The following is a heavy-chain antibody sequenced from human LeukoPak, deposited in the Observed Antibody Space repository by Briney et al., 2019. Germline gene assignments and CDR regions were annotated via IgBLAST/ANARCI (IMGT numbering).Heavy chain of an antibody. CDR2: ISGSGGST. D-gene: IGHD4-17*01. V-gene: IGHV3-23*01. Sequence: GGSLRPSCAASGFTFSSYAMSWVRQAPGKGLEWVSAISGSGGSTYYADSVKGRFTISRDNSKNTLYLQMNSLRADDTAVYYCARVGRLQYGDYVAFDYWGQGALVTVSS. J-gene: IGHJ4*02. CDR3: ARVGRLQYGDYVAFDY. CDR1: GFTFSSYA.